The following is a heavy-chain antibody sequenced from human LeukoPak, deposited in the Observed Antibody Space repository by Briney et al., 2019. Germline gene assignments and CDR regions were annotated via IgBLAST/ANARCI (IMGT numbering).Heavy chain of an antibody. CDR2: INHSGST. CDR1: GGSFSGYY. CDR3: ARSHKQQPPPGDAFDI. V-gene: IGHV4-34*01. J-gene: IGHJ3*02. Sequence: PSETLSLTCAVYGGSFSGYYWSWIRQPPGKGLEWIGEINHSGSTNYNPSLKSRVTISVDTSKNQFSLKLSSVTAADTAVYYCARSHKQQPPPGDAFDIWGQGTMVTVSS. D-gene: IGHD6-13*01.